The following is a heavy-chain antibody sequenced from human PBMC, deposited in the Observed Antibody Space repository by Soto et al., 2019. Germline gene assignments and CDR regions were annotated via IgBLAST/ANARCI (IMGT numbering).Heavy chain of an antibody. V-gene: IGHV4-39*01. Sequence: SETLSLTCTVSGGSISNGYYYWIWIRQPPGKGLEWIGTIYYNGNTYYNPSLKSRVTISVDTSKNQFSLQLTSVTAADTAVYYCASPGYCSGGSCCEAPHDYSSLCPPGIWGQGTMVTVSS. J-gene: IGHJ3*02. CDR1: GGSISNGYYY. CDR2: IYYNGNT. D-gene: IGHD2-15*01. CDR3: ASPGYCSGGSCCEAPHDYSSLCPPGI.